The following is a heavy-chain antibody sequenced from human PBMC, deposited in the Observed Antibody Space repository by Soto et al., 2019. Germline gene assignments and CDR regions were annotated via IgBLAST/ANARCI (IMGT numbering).Heavy chain of an antibody. CDR1: GFSVSDNY. V-gene: IGHV3-53*04. D-gene: IGHD3-10*01. CDR2: IYRGGTT. Sequence: GGSLRLSCAASGFSVSDNYMTWVRQAPGKGLEWVSVIYRGGTTYYADSVKGRFTISRHNSENTLSLQMNGLRTEDTAVYYCASGYYYYMDVWGKGTTVTVSS. J-gene: IGHJ6*03. CDR3: ASGYYYYMDV.